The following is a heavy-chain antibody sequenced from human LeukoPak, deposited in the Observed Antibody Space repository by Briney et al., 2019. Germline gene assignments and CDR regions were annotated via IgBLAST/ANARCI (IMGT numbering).Heavy chain of an antibody. CDR2: IYTSGST. J-gene: IGHJ5*02. D-gene: IGHD3-3*01. CDR1: GGSISSYY. Sequence: SETLSLTCTVSGGSISSYYWSWIRQPAGRERVWIGRIYTSGSTNYNPSLKSRVTMSVDTSKNQFSLKLSSVTAADTAVYYCARDHSYYDFWSGYYTNWFDPWGQGTLVTVSS. V-gene: IGHV4-4*07. CDR3: ARDHSYYDFWSGYYTNWFDP.